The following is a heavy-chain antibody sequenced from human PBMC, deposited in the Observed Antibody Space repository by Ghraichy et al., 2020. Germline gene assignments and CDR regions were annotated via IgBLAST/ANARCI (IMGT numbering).Heavy chain of an antibody. CDR3: VKDRQILPPGVTGVGFKDFQY. J-gene: IGHJ1*01. CDR2: INPNSGDT. V-gene: IGHV1-2*02. CDR1: GYTFRGYY. Sequence: ASVKVSCKASGYTFRGYYMHWVRQAPGQGLEWMGWINPNSGDTNFVQKYQGRALMTTDTSINTAYLELSRLRSDDTAVYYCVKDRQILPPGVTGVGFKDFQYWGQGTLVTVSS. D-gene: IGHD3-9*01.